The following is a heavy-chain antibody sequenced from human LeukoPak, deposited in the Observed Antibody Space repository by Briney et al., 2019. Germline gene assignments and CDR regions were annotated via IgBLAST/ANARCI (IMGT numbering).Heavy chain of an antibody. J-gene: IGHJ6*03. D-gene: IGHD6-19*01. CDR3: AKDRIAVDGYYYYYMDV. CDR2: IRYDGSNK. CDR1: GFTFSSYG. V-gene: IGHV3-30*02. Sequence: GGSLRLSCAASGFTFSSYGIHWDRQAPGKGLEWVAFIRYDGSNKYYADSVKGRFTISRDNSKNTLYLQMNSLRAEDTAVYYCAKDRIAVDGYYYYYMDVWGKGTTVTVSS.